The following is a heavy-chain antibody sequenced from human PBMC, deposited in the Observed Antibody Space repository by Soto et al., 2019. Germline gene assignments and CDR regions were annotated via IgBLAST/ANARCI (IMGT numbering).Heavy chain of an antibody. CDR3: AKIHSGSSEDAFDV. V-gene: IGHV3-23*01. CDR1: GFTFSRYA. CDR2: ISGSGGVT. J-gene: IGHJ3*01. Sequence: VQLLESGGGLVQPGGSQRLSCAASGFTFSRYAMSWVRQGPGKGLEWVTLISGSGGVTDYADSVKGRFTVSRDNSKNRMYLELNSLTAGDTAIYYCAKIHSGSSEDAFDVWGQGTVVTVSS. D-gene: IGHD6-19*01.